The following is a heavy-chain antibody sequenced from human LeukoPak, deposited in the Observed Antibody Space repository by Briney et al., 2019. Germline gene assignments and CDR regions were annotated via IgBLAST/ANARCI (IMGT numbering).Heavy chain of an antibody. D-gene: IGHD2-15*01. V-gene: IGHV1-2*02. CDR1: GYTFTGYY. CDR2: INPNSGGT. CDR3: ARVGDDSPPAFDI. J-gene: IGHJ3*02. Sequence: ASVKVSCKASGYTFTGYYMHWVRQAPGQGLEWMGWINPNSGGTNYAQKVQGRVTMTRYTSISTAYMELSRLRSDDTAVYYCARVGDDSPPAFDIWGQGTMVTVSS.